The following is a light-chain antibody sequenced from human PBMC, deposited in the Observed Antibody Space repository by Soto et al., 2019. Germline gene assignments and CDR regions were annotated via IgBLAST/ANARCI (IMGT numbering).Light chain of an antibody. V-gene: IGKV1-39*01. CDR2: ASS. Sequence: DIQMTQSPSSLSASVGDRVTITCRASQTISSYLNWYQQRPGKAPNLLIHASSSLQSGVPPRFSGSGSGTDFTLTISSLQPEDFATYYCQQTYSTPITFGQGTRLEIK. CDR3: QQTYSTPIT. J-gene: IGKJ5*01. CDR1: QTISSY.